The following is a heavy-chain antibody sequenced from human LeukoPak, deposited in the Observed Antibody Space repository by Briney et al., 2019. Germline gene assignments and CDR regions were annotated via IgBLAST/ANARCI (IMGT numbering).Heavy chain of an antibody. Sequence: GGSLRLSCAASGFTFSSYGMHWVRQAPGKGLEWVAVISYDGSSKYYADSVKGRFTISRDNSKNTLYLQMNSLRAEDTAVYYCAKGIYGSGMDVWGQGTTVTVSS. D-gene: IGHD3-10*01. V-gene: IGHV3-30*18. CDR2: ISYDGSSK. CDR1: GFTFSSYG. CDR3: AKGIYGSGMDV. J-gene: IGHJ6*02.